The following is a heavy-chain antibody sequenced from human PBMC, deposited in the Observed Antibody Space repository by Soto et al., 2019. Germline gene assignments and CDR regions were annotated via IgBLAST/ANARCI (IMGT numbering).Heavy chain of an antibody. CDR1: GGSISSSNW. J-gene: IGHJ4*02. V-gene: IGHV4-4*02. Sequence: QVQLQESGPGLVKPSGTLSLTCAVSGGSISSSNWWSWVRQPPGKGLEWIGEIYHSGSTNYNPSLKSRXXIXVXXSKNQFSLKLSSVTAADTAVYYCARSNQKTVKFDYWGQGTLVTVSS. D-gene: IGHD2-2*01. CDR2: IYHSGST. CDR3: ARSNQKTVKFDY.